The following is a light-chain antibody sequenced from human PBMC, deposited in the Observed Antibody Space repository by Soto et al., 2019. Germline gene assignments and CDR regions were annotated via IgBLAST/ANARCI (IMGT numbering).Light chain of an antibody. CDR2: DAS. V-gene: IGKV3-20*01. J-gene: IGKJ1*01. CDR3: QQYGSSPRP. Sequence: VVVTQSPGTLSVSPGEGVTLSCRASQSVGNSLAWYQQKPGQAPRLLIYDASNRATGIPDRFSGSGSGTDFTLTISRLEPEDFAVYYCQQYGSSPRPFGQGTKVDI. CDR1: QSVGNS.